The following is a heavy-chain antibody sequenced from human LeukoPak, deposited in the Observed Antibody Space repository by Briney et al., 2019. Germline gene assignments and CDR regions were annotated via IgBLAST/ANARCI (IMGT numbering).Heavy chain of an antibody. J-gene: IGHJ5*02. Sequence: SETLSLTCAVYGGSFSGYYWSWIRQPPGKGLEWIGEINHSGSTNYNPSLKSRVTISVDTSKNQFSLKLSSVTAADTAVYYCARGGLTRYCSSTSCYRWFDPWGQGTLVTVSS. CDR1: GGSFSGYY. D-gene: IGHD2-2*01. CDR2: INHSGST. CDR3: ARGGLTRYCSSTSCYRWFDP. V-gene: IGHV4-34*01.